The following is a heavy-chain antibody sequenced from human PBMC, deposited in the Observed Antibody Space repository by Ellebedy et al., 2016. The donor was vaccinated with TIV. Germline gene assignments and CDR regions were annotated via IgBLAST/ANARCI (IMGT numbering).Heavy chain of an antibody. Sequence: AASVKVSCKASGYTFTSYGINWVRQATGQGLEWMGWMNPNSGNTGYAQKLQGRVTMTTDTSTSTAYMELRSLRSDDTAVYYCATGIVGATRAYFQHWGQGTLVTVSS. V-gene: IGHV1-18*01. J-gene: IGHJ1*01. CDR1: GYTFTSYG. CDR3: ATGIVGATRAYFQH. D-gene: IGHD1-26*01. CDR2: MNPNSGNT.